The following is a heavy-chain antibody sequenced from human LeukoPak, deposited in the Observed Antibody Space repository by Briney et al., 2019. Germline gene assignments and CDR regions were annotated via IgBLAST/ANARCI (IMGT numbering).Heavy chain of an antibody. V-gene: IGHV4-59*12. D-gene: IGHD2-15*01. CDR2: IYYSGST. Sequence: SETLSLTYTVSGGSISSYYWSWIRPPPGKGLGWVGYIYYSGSTNYNPSLKSRVTISVDKSKNPFSLQLSPLTAADTAVYYWASEQVVAYFDDWGQGTLVTVSS. CDR1: GGSISSYY. CDR3: ASEQVVAYFDD. J-gene: IGHJ4*02.